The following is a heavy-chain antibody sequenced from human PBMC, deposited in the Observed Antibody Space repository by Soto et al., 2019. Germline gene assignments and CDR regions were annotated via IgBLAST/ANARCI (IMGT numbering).Heavy chain of an antibody. Sequence: PSDTLSLTCAVYGGSFSGYYWSWIRQPPGKGLEWIGELNHSGSTSYNPSLKSRVTISVDTSRNQFSLKLSSVTAADTAVYYCARVVLRLYCSGGSCYSVSPITLYNWFDKWGQGTLVTDSS. CDR3: ARVVLRLYCSGGSCYSVSPITLYNWFDK. CDR2: LNHSGST. CDR1: GGSFSGYY. J-gene: IGHJ5*02. D-gene: IGHD2-15*01. V-gene: IGHV4-34*01.